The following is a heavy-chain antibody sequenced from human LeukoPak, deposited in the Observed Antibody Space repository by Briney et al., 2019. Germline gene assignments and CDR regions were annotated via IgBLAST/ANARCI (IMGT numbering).Heavy chain of an antibody. J-gene: IGHJ1*01. CDR3: AKEAIMTTVVNADPKYFQH. CDR1: GFTFSSYG. CDR2: ISYDGSNK. Sequence: GGSLRLSCAASGFTFSSYGMHWVRQAPGKGLEWVAVISYDGSNKYYADSVKGRFTISRDNSKNTLYLQMNSLRAEDTAVYYCAKEAIMTTVVNADPKYFQHWGQGTLVTVSS. V-gene: IGHV3-30*18. D-gene: IGHD4-23*01.